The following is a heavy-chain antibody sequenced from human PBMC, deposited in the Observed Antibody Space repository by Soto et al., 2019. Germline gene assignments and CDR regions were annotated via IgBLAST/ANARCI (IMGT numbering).Heavy chain of an antibody. V-gene: IGHV4-59*01. CDR3: ARALPTTVAGLDY. CDR2: IYYSGST. J-gene: IGHJ4*02. CDR1: GGSISSYY. D-gene: IGHD6-19*01. Sequence: SETLSLTCTVSGGSISSYYWSWIRQPPGKGLEWIGYIYYSGSTNYNPSLKSRVPISVDTSKNQFSLKLSSVTAADTAVYYCARALPTTVAGLDYWGQGTLVTVSS.